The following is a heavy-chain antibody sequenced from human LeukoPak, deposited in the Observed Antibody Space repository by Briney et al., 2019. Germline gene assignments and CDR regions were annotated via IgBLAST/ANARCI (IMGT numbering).Heavy chain of an antibody. Sequence: GGSLRLSCAASGFTFSNAMSWVRQGPGKGLEWVSGITWNSGTIGYADSVKGRFTISRDNAKNSLYLQMNSLRAEDTALYYCAKDVTGTGAFDIWGQGTMVTVSS. J-gene: IGHJ3*02. CDR3: AKDVTGTGAFDI. CDR2: ITWNSGTI. D-gene: IGHD1-7*01. V-gene: IGHV3-9*01. CDR1: GFTFSNA.